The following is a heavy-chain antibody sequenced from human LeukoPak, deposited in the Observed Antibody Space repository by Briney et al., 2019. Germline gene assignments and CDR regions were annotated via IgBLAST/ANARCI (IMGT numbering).Heavy chain of an antibody. CDR1: GFTFSTYA. J-gene: IGHJ4*02. Sequence: GGSLRLSCAASGFTFSTYAMNWVRQAPGKGLEWVSGIIGSGGRTFYADSVKGRFTISRDNSKNTLYLQMNSLRAEDTAIYYCAKEGYYDSSGAFDSWGQGTLVTGSS. CDR3: AKEGYYDSSGAFDS. V-gene: IGHV3-23*01. CDR2: IIGSGGRT. D-gene: IGHD3-22*01.